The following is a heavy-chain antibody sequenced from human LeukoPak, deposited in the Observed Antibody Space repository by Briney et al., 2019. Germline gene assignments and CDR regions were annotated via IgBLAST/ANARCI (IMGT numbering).Heavy chain of an antibody. Sequence: PGGSLGLSCVASGFSLSTSSMAWVRQAPGGRPEWVSDIYPDSSDTYYADSVKDRFSISRDDSKNTLYLQMDSLRAEETATYYCAKRLNNNYFGHWGQGTLVTVSS. J-gene: IGHJ4*02. CDR2: IYPDSSDT. CDR1: GFSLSTSS. CDR3: AKRLNNNYFGH. D-gene: IGHD2/OR15-2a*01. V-gene: IGHV3-23*03.